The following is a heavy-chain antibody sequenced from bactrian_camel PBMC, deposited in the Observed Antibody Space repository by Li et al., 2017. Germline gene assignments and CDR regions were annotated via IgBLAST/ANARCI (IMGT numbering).Heavy chain of an antibody. V-gene: IGHV3S44*01. Sequence: DVQLVESGGGSVRAGGSLTLSCAFSVYSVNRHCMGWLRQAPGKEREGVTNYDNDGNTRYADSVKGRFTVSKDNAKNILYLQMNNLKPEDTAMYYCAAFSCVYGSFPSIKERTYDYWGQGTQVTVS. CDR3: AAFSCVYGSFPSIKERTYDY. D-gene: IGHD2*01. CDR2: YDNDGNT. CDR1: VYSVNRHC. J-gene: IGHJ4*01.